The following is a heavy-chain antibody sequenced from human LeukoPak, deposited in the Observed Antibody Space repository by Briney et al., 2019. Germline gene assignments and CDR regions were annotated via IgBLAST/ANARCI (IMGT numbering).Heavy chain of an antibody. CDR2: ISSSGST. CDR1: GDSISSGDYY. Sequence: PSETLSLTCTVSGDSISSGDYYWSWIRQPAGKGPEWIGRISSSGSTNYNPSLKSRVTISVDTSKNQFSLKLSSVTAADTAVYYCARVGGFLEWLAAFDIWGQGTMVTVSS. D-gene: IGHD3-3*01. J-gene: IGHJ3*02. CDR3: ARVGGFLEWLAAFDI. V-gene: IGHV4-61*02.